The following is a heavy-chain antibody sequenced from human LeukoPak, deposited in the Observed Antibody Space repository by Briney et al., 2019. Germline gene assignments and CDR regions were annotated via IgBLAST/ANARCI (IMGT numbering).Heavy chain of an antibody. J-gene: IGHJ5*02. D-gene: IGHD3-10*01. CDR1: GGSFSSYY. V-gene: IGHV4-4*09. CDR3: ARVTISGFDP. CDR2: IYTSGST. Sequence: SETLSLTCTVSGGSFSSYYWSWMRQPPGKGLEWIGYIYTSGSTNYNPSLKSRVTISVDTSKNQFSLKLSSVTAADTAVYYCARVTISGFDPWGQGTLVTVSS.